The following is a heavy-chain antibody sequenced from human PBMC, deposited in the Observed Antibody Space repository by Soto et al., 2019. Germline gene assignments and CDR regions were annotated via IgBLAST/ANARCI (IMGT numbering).Heavy chain of an antibody. J-gene: IGHJ4*02. Sequence: PGGTLRLSCPASGFTFSHYCIHWVRQAPGKGLEWLAVISYDGSNKHYADSAKGRFTVSRDNSKNTLYLQMNSLRAEDTAVYFCARYSGKYQGPIDYWGQGTLGTVSS. CDR2: ISYDGSNK. CDR3: ARYSGKYQGPIDY. D-gene: IGHD1-26*01. V-gene: IGHV3-30*03. CDR1: GFTFSHYC.